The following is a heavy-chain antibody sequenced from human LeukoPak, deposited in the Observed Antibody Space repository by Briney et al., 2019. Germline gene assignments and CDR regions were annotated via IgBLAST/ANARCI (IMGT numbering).Heavy chain of an antibody. CDR3: AREQTIFGVVITPYYFDY. CDR1: GGSFSGYY. Sequence: PSETLSLTCAVYGGSFSGYYWSWIRQPPGKGLEWIGEINHSGSTNYNPSLKSRVTISVDTSKNQFSLKLSSVTAADTAVYYCAREQTIFGVVITPYYFDYWGQGTLVTVSS. CDR2: INHSGST. D-gene: IGHD3-3*01. J-gene: IGHJ4*02. V-gene: IGHV4-34*01.